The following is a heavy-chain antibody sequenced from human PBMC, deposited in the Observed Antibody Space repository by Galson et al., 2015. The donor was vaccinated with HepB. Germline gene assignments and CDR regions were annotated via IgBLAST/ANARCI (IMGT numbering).Heavy chain of an antibody. Sequence: SVKVSCKASGYTFTNYAIHWVRQAPGQGLEWMGWINTNTGEPTYAQAFTGRFVFSLDTSVTTAHLQISSLKPEDTAVYYCARVTSTHNFGRSRYSFYYHGMDVWGQGTTVTVPS. J-gene: IGHJ6*02. CDR3: ARVTSTHNFGRSRYSFYYHGMDV. D-gene: IGHD1-20*01. CDR2: INTNTGEP. V-gene: IGHV7-4-1*02. CDR1: GYTFTNYA.